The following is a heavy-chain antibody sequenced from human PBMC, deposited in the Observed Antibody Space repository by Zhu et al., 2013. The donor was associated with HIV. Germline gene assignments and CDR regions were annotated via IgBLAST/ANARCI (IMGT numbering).Heavy chain of an antibody. D-gene: IGHD2-2*01. Sequence: QVQLQQWGAGLLKPSETLSLTCAVFGGSFSNYYWSWIRQTPGKGLEWIGEINHVGTTNHNPSLKSRVTISVDTSKNQFSLKLSSVTAADTAVYYCARQVVPAGYYFDYWGQGTLVTVSS. CDR1: GGSFSNYY. CDR2: INHVGTT. CDR3: ARQVVPAGYYFDY. J-gene: IGHJ4*02. V-gene: IGHV4-34*02.